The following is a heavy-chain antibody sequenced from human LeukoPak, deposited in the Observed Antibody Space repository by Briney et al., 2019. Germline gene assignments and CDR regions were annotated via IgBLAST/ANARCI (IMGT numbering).Heavy chain of an antibody. CDR1: GGSVSSTSYY. V-gene: IGHV4-61*01. Sequence: PSETLSLTCTVSGGSVSSTSYYWNWIRQPPGKGLEWIGYIYYNGSTNYNPSLKSRLTISRDTSKNQFSLKLSSVTAADTAVYYCARGSYDFWSGYPNWFDPWGQGTLVTVSS. CDR2: IYYNGST. J-gene: IGHJ5*02. CDR3: ARGSYDFWSGYPNWFDP. D-gene: IGHD3-3*01.